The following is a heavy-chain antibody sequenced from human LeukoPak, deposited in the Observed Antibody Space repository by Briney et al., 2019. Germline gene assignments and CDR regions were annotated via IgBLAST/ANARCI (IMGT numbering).Heavy chain of an antibody. CDR3: AKDLDSSGYRCSFRH. CDR1: GFSFDEYT. CDR2: ISWDGGSR. D-gene: IGHD3-22*01. J-gene: IGHJ1*01. V-gene: IGHV3-43*01. Sequence: GGSLRFSCAASGFSFDEYTLHWVRQAPGKGLEWVSLISWDGGSRDYADSVKGRFTISRDNSKNSLYLQMNSLRTEDTALYYCAKDLDSSGYRCSFRHWGQGTLVTVS.